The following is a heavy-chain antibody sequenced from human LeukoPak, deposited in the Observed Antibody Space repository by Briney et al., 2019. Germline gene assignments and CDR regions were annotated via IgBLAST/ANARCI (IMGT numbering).Heavy chain of an antibody. CDR2: FHDSEST. Sequence: SETLSLTCNVSGGSISNNYWSWIRQPPGKGLEWIGYFHDSESTNYNPSLKSRVSISVDTSKKQVSLKLSSVTAADTAVYYCARGDASGRPGIAFDHWGQGTLVTVSS. CDR3: ARGDASGRPGIAFDH. D-gene: IGHD1-26*01. J-gene: IGHJ4*02. V-gene: IGHV4-59*01. CDR1: GGSISNNY.